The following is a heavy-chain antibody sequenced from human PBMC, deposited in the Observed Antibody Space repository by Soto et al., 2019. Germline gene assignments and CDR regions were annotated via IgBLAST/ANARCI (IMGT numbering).Heavy chain of an antibody. D-gene: IGHD4-17*01. V-gene: IGHV4-30-4*01. CDR2: IYYSGST. CDR1: GGSISSGDYY. J-gene: IGHJ4*02. Sequence: QVQLQESAPGLVKPSQTLSLTCTVSGGSISSGDYYWSWIRQPPGKGLEWIGYIYYSGSTYYNPSLERRVTISVDTSKNQFSLKLSSVTAADTAVYYCARGAVTNCYDYWGQGTLVTVSS. CDR3: ARGAVTNCYDY.